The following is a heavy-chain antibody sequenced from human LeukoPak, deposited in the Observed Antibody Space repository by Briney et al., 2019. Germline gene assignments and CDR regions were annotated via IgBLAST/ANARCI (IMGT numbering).Heavy chain of an antibody. CDR2: IYYSGST. V-gene: IGHV4-59*01. Sequence: SEALSLTCTVSGGSISSYYWSWIRQPPGKGLEWIGYIYYSGSTNYNPSLKSRVTISVDTSKNQFSLKLSSVTAADTAVYYCARVVVPAGWYFDLWGRGTLVTVSS. D-gene: IGHD2-2*01. CDR3: ARVVVPAGWYFDL. CDR1: GGSISSYY. J-gene: IGHJ2*01.